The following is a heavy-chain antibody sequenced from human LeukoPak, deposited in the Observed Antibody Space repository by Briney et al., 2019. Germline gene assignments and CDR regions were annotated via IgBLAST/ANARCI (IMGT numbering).Heavy chain of an antibody. CDR3: AKKWGVGTTTLDYFDY. CDR2: ISGSGGST. Sequence: GGSLRLSCAASGFTFSNYAMSWVRQAPGKGLEWVSGISGSGGSTYYADSVKGPFTISRDNSKNTLYLQMNSLTDEDTAVYYCAKKWGVGTTTLDYFDYWGQGTLVTVSS. CDR1: GFTFSNYA. D-gene: IGHD1-26*01. J-gene: IGHJ4*02. V-gene: IGHV3-23*01.